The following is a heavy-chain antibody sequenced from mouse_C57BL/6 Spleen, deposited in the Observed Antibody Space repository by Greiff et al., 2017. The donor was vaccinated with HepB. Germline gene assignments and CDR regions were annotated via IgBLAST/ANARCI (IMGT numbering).Heavy chain of an antibody. V-gene: IGHV14-4*01. Sequence: EVQLQESGAELVRPGASVKLSCTASGFNIKDDYMHWVKQRPEQGLEWIGWIDPENGDTEYASKFQGKATITADTSFNTAYLQLSSLTSEDTAVYYGTTWGYSNEFAYWGQGTLVTVSA. J-gene: IGHJ3*01. D-gene: IGHD2-5*01. CDR1: GFNIKDDY. CDR3: TTWGYSNEFAY. CDR2: IDPENGDT.